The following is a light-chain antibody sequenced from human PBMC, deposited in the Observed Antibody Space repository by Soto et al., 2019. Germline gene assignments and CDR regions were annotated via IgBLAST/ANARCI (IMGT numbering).Light chain of an antibody. CDR2: DAS. V-gene: IGKV3-11*01. CDR3: QQRYNWWT. CDR1: QSVSSSN. J-gene: IGKJ1*01. Sequence: EIVLTQSPGTLSLSPGERASLSCRASQSVSSSNLAWYQQKPGQAPRLLIYDASNRANGIPARFTGSGSGTDFTLTISSLEPEDFGVYYCQQRYNWWTFGQGTKVDIK.